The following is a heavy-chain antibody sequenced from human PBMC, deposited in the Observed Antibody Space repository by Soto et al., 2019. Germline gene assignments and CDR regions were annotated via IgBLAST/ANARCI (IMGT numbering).Heavy chain of an antibody. CDR2: INPDSGGT. V-gene: IGHV1-2*02. J-gene: IGHJ3*02. CDR3: ARDQAGSSSHLDAFDI. D-gene: IGHD6-6*01. Sequence: ASVKVSCKASGYIFIGFYMHWVRQAPGQGLEWMGWINPDSGGTNYAQRFQGRVTMTRDASVNTAYMELSGLRSDDTAVYYCARDQAGSSSHLDAFDIWGQGTMVTVSS. CDR1: GYIFIGFY.